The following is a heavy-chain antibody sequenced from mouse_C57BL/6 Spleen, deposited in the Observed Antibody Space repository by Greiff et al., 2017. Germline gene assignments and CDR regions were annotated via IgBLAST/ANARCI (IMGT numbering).Heavy chain of an antibody. CDR1: GYSFTDYN. D-gene: IGHD1-1*01. J-gene: IGHJ2*01. Sequence: VQLQQSGPELVKPGASVKISCKASGYSFTDYNMNWVKQSNGKSLEWIGVINPNYGTTSYNQKLKGKATLTVDQSSSTAYMQLNSLTSEDSAVDYFARTHTYGSSYYFDCWGQGTTLTVSS. CDR3: ARTHTYGSSYYFDC. CDR2: INPNYGTT. V-gene: IGHV1-39*01.